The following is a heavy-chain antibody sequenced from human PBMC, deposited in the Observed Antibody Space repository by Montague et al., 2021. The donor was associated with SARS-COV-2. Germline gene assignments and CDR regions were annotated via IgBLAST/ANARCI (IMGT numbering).Heavy chain of an antibody. CDR1: GGSISSDY. CDR2: IYYRGTT. Sequence: SETLSLTCSVSGGSISSDYWSWIRQSPGKGLEWIGYIYYRGTTNYNPSLKSRVTFSVDTSKNQFSLKLISVTAADTAVYYCARDTRIQLWFDRDYYYGMDVWGQGTTVTVSS. J-gene: IGHJ6*02. D-gene: IGHD5-18*01. V-gene: IGHV4-59*01. CDR3: ARDTRIQLWFDRDYYYGMDV.